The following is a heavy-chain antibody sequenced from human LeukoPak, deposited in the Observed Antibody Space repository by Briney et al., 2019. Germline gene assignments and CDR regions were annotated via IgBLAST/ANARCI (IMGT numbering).Heavy chain of an antibody. J-gene: IGHJ4*02. CDR2: ISSSSSTI. CDR1: GFTFDDYA. CDR3: ARGGYYDSSGYDY. V-gene: IGHV3-48*04. D-gene: IGHD3-22*01. Sequence: GRSLRLSCAASGFTFDDYAMHWVRQAPEKGLEWVSYISSSSSTIYYADSVKGRFTISRDNAKNSLYLQMNSLRAEDTAVYYCARGGYYDSSGYDYWGQGTLVTVSS.